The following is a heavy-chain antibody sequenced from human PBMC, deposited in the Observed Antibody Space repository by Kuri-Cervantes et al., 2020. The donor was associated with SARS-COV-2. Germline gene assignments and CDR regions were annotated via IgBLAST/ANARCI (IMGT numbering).Heavy chain of an antibody. V-gene: IGHV4-59*08. CDR2: IYYSGST. D-gene: IGHD2-21*01. CDR1: GVSISSQY. Sequence: ESLKISCTVSGVSISSQYWSWIRQFPGKGLEWIGYIYYSGSTYYNPSLKSRVTISVDTSKNQFSLKLSSVTAADTAVYYCARQGPYCGGDCYPRPIDYWGQGTLVTVSS. J-gene: IGHJ4*02. CDR3: ARQGPYCGGDCYPRPIDY.